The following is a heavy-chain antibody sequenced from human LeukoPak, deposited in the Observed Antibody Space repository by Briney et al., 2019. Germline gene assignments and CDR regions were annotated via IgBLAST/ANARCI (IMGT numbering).Heavy chain of an antibody. J-gene: IGHJ4*02. CDR1: GFTFSDYY. CDR3: AKDWEYSGSYRPPHDY. Sequence: GGSLRLSCAASGFTFSDYYMSWIRQAPGKGLEWVSYISSSGSAIYYADSVKGRFTISRDNSTNTLYLQMNSLRAEDTAVYYCAKDWEYSGSYRPPHDYWGQGTLVTVSS. V-gene: IGHV3-11*01. D-gene: IGHD1-26*01. CDR2: ISSSGSAI.